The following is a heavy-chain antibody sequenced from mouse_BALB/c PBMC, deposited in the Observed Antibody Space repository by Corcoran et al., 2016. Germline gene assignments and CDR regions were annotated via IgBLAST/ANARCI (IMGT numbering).Heavy chain of an antibody. Sequence: EVQLQQSGAELVKPGASVKLSCTASGFNIKDTYMHWVKQRPEQGLEWIGRIDPANGNTKYDPKFQGKATITADTSSNTAYLQLSSLTSEDSAVYYCARLGPRYWYFDGWGAGTTVTVSS. CDR1: GFNIKDTY. CDR3: ARLGPRYWYFDG. V-gene: IGHV14-3*02. CDR2: IDPANGNT. D-gene: IGHD4-1*01. J-gene: IGHJ1*01.